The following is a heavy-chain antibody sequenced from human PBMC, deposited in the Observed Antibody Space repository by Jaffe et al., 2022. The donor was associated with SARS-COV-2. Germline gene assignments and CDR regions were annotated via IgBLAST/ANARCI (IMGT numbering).Heavy chain of an antibody. CDR1: GFTFSSYW. J-gene: IGHJ6*02. CDR3: ARDGGGATSFYYYGMDV. D-gene: IGHD1-26*01. CDR2: IKQDGSEK. Sequence: EVQLVESGGGLVQPGGSLRLSCAASGFTFSSYWMSWVRQAPGKGLEWVANIKQDGSEKYYVDSVKGRFTISRDNAKNSLYLQMNSLRAEDTAVYYCARDGGGATSFYYYGMDVWGQGTTVTVSS. V-gene: IGHV3-7*01.